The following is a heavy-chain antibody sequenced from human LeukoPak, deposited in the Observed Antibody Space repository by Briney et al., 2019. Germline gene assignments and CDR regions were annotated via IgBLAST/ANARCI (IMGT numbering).Heavy chain of an antibody. J-gene: IGHJ4*02. Sequence: ASVRVSCKASGYTFTSYYMHWVRQAPGQGLEWMGITNPSGGSTSYAQKFQGRVTMTRDTSTSTVYMELSSLRAEDTAVYYCAKSRSTITTGGTVDYWGQGTLVTVSS. CDR3: AKSRSTITTGGTVDY. CDR2: TNPSGGST. V-gene: IGHV1-46*01. D-gene: IGHD4-11*01. CDR1: GYTFTSYY.